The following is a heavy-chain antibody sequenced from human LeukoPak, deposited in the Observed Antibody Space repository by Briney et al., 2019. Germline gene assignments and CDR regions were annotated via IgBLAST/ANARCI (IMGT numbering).Heavy chain of an antibody. Sequence: SGGSLRLSCAASGFTFSSYAMHWVRQAPGKGLEWVAVISYDGSNKYYADSVKGRFTISRDNSKNTLYLQMNSLRAEDTAVCYCAREPMADYYYYGMDVWGQGTTVTVSS. CDR2: ISYDGSNK. J-gene: IGHJ6*02. D-gene: IGHD5-24*01. CDR3: AREPMADYYYYGMDV. V-gene: IGHV3-30-3*01. CDR1: GFTFSSYA.